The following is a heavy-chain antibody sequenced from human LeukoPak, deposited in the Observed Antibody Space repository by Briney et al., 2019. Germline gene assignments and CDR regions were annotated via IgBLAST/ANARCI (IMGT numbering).Heavy chain of an antibody. V-gene: IGHV1-18*01. CDR3: ARLGYSSGGGNY. Sequence: ASVKVSCKASGYTFTNYGIAWVRQAPGQGLEWVGWISVYNGNTNYAEKLQGRVNVTTDRSTSTAYMELRSLRSDDTAVYYCARLGYSSGGGNYWGQGTPVTVSS. D-gene: IGHD6-19*01. CDR1: GYTFTNYG. J-gene: IGHJ4*02. CDR2: ISVYNGNT.